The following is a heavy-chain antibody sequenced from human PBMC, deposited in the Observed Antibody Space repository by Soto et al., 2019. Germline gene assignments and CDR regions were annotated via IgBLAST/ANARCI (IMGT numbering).Heavy chain of an antibody. Sequence: GGSLRLSCAASGLTFRSFTMNWVCQAPGKGLEWVSTISSNSAYIYYTDALRGRFTISRDNAKDSLHLQMNSLRAEDTAVYYCTRDASRDSSARGWFDPWGPGTLVTVSS. D-gene: IGHD6-13*01. J-gene: IGHJ5*02. CDR3: TRDASRDSSARGWFDP. CDR1: GLTFRSFT. V-gene: IGHV3-21*01. CDR2: ISSNSAYI.